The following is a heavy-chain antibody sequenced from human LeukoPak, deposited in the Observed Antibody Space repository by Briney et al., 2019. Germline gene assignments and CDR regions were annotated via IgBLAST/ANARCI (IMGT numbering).Heavy chain of an antibody. CDR1: GGSISRGSYY. D-gene: IGHD1-26*01. CDR3: ARSGSYSFWFDP. J-gene: IGHJ5*02. Sequence: PSDTQSLTCTVWGGSISRGSYYGSWSRQPGGRGLEWIGHIYTSGITYYNPSLKNRVTISVDTSKNQFSLKLSSVTAADTAVYYCARSGSYSFWFDPWGQGTLVTVSS. V-gene: IGHV4-61*09. CDR2: IYTSGIT.